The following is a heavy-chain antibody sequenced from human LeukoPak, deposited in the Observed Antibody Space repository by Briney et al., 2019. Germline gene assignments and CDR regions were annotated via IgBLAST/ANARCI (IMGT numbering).Heavy chain of an antibody. CDR3: ARDIGNVHAGYYDNNPFDY. J-gene: IGHJ4*02. CDR2: IYYSGST. Sequence: SETLSLTCTVSGGSISSYYWSWIRQPPGKGLEWIGYIYYSGSTNYNPSLKSRVTISVDTSKNQFSLKLSSVTAADTAVYYCARDIGNVHAGYYDNNPFDYWGQGTLVTVSS. D-gene: IGHD3-9*01. V-gene: IGHV4-59*01. CDR1: GGSISSYY.